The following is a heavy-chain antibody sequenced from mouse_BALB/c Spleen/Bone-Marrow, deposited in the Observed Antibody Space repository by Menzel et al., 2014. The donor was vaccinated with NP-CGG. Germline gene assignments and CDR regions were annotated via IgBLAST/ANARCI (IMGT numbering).Heavy chain of an antibody. V-gene: IGHV5-4*02. CDR3: ARDGDYKYGWFAY. Sequence: EVKLMESGGDLVKPGGSLKLSCAASGFTFSDYYMYWVRQTPEKRLEWVATISDGGSYTYYPDSVKGRFTISRDNAKNNLYLHMSSLKSEDAAMYYCARDGDYKYGWFAYWGQGTLVTVSA. CDR2: ISDGGSYT. J-gene: IGHJ3*01. D-gene: IGHD2-14*01. CDR1: GFTFSDYY.